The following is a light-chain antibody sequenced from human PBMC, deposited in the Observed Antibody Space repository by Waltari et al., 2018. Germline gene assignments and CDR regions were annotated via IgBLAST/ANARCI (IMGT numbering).Light chain of an antibody. CDR1: PSVGRS. CDR3: LQRSNWPPT. CDR2: DAS. Sequence: EVVLTQSPATLSLSPGDRATLSCRASPSVGRSLSWYQQKPGQPPRLLIYDASTRATGIPARISGSGSGTDFTLTIGSLESEDFAVYFCLQRSNWPPTFGGGTTVEIK. V-gene: IGKV3-11*01. J-gene: IGKJ4*01.